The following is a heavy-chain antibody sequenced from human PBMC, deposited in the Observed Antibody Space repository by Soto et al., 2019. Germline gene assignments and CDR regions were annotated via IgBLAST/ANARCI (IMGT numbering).Heavy chain of an antibody. J-gene: IGHJ5*02. Sequence: SETLSLTCTVSGGSISTYFWNWLRQPPGKGLEWIAYISDSGRILYNPSLKSRVTLSLDASKNQFSLRLSSVTAADTAVYYCARLGAYYQSLDPWGPGTQVTVSS. V-gene: IGHV4-59*08. D-gene: IGHD2-21*01. CDR1: GGSISTYF. CDR3: ARLGAYYQSLDP. CDR2: ISDSGRI.